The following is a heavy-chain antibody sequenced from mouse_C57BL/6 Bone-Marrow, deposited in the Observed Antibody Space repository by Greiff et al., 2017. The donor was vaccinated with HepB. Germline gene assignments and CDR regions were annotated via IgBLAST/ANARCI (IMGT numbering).Heavy chain of an antibody. V-gene: IGHV5-17*01. Sequence: EVQLVESGGGLVKPGGSLKLSCAASGFTFSDYGMHWVRQAPEKGLEWVAYISSGSSTIYYADTVKGRFTISRDNAKNTLFLQMTSLRSEDTAMYYCARPGFQASFAYWGQGTLVTVSA. J-gene: IGHJ3*01. CDR3: ARPGFQASFAY. CDR2: ISSGSSTI. CDR1: GFTFSDYG.